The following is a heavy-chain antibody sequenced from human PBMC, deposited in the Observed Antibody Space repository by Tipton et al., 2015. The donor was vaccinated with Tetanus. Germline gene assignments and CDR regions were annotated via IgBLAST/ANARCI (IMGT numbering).Heavy chain of an antibody. V-gene: IGHV1-18*01. CDR3: ARDFPYGDYVGGFDY. J-gene: IGHJ4*02. CDR1: GYTFTDYG. Sequence: QSGPEVKKPGASVKVSCKGSGYTFTDYGINWVRQAPGQGLEWMGWDSGYSGHTKYAQRLQGRVTLTTDTSTSTAYMELGSLRSDDTAVYYCARDFPYGDYVGGFDYWGQGTLVTVSS. D-gene: IGHD4-17*01. CDR2: DSGYSGHT.